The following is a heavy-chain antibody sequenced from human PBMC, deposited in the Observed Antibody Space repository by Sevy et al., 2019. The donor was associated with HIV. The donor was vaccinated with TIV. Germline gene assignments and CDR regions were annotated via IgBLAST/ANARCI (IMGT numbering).Heavy chain of an antibody. Sequence: ASVKVSCKTSASTFTAYYMHWLRQAPGQGFEWMGWINPNSDGTKYAQRFQGRVSMTADTSISTAYMELSRLTSDDTAVYYCARDRVIFGGGGGLDVWGQGTTVTVSS. CDR1: ASTFTAYY. CDR3: ARDRVIFGGGGGLDV. J-gene: IGHJ6*02. V-gene: IGHV1-2*02. D-gene: IGHD3-3*02. CDR2: INPNSDGT.